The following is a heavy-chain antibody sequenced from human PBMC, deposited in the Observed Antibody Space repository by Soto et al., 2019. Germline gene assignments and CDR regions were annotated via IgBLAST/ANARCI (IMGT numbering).Heavy chain of an antibody. V-gene: IGHV2-5*02. CDR1: GFSISSTSMA. J-gene: IGHJ4*02. Sequence: QITLKESGTTLVKPTQTLTLTCTFSGFSISSTSMAVSWIRQPPGNALEWIALIYWDDDKRYSPFLKSRLTITKDTPKIQVVLTMSNMDPVDTVRYYCAHIVVAGLGYYFDYWGQGTLVTVSS. D-gene: IGHD6-19*01. CDR2: IYWDDDK. CDR3: AHIVVAGLGYYFDY.